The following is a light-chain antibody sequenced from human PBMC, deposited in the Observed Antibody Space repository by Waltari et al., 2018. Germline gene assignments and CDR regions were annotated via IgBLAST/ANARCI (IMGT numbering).Light chain of an antibody. J-gene: IGKJ1*01. V-gene: IGKV4-1*01. CDR2: GAS. Sequence: DIVMTQSPDSLAVSLGERATINCKSSQSVLYSSNNKNYLAWYQQNPGQPPKLLSFGASTRESGVPDRFSGSGSGTEFTLTISSLQAEDVAVYYCQQHYSTPQTFGQGTKVEIK. CDR3: QQHYSTPQT. CDR1: QSVLYSSNNKNY.